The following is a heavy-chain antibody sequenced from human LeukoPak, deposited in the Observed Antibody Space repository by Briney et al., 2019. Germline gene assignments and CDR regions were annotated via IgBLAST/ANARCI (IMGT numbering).Heavy chain of an antibody. CDR1: GYSFTTYW. V-gene: IGHV5-51*01. D-gene: IGHD5-24*01. J-gene: IGHJ4*02. CDR2: IYPGDSDT. Sequence: GASLKISCKGSGYSFTTYWIGWVRQMPGKGLEWMGIIYPGDSDTRYSPSFQGQVTISADKSISTAYLQWSSLKASDTAMYYCARQWGRDDYIEPPDYWGQGTLVTVSS. CDR3: ARQWGRDDYIEPPDY.